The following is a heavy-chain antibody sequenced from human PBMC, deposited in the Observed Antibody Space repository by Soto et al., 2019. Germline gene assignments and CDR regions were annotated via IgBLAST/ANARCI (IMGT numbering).Heavy chain of an antibody. CDR2: ISSSSSYI. D-gene: IGHD6-6*01. CDR1: GFTFSSYS. Sequence: GGSLRLSCAASGFTFSSYSMNWVRQAPGKGLEWVSSISSSSSYIYYADSVKGRFTISRDNSKNTLYLQMNSLRAEDTAVYYCIGLAARPYYFDYWGQGTLVTVSS. V-gene: IGHV3-21*01. CDR3: IGLAARPYYFDY. J-gene: IGHJ4*02.